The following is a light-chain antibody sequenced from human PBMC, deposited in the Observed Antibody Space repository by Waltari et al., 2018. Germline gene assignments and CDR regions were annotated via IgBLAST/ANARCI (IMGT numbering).Light chain of an antibody. V-gene: IGKV1-39*01. CDR2: SAS. Sequence: DIQMTQSPSSLSASVGDRVTITCRPSQSIRTYLNWYQQKPGKAPKLLIYSASTLQSGVPSRFSVSGSETDFTLTISSLQPEDFATYFCQQSYSAPPTFGQGTRLDIK. J-gene: IGKJ5*01. CDR1: QSIRTY. CDR3: QQSYSAPPT.